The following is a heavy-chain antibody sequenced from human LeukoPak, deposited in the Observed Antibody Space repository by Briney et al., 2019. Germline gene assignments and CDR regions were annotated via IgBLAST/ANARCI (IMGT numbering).Heavy chain of an antibody. V-gene: IGHV3-30*18. CDR3: AKGGSGSSWYLDY. Sequence: GGSLRLSCAASGFTFSSYGMHWVRQAPAKGLEWVAVISYDGSNKYYADSVKGRFTISRDNSKNTLYLQMNSLRAEDTAVYYCAKGGSGSSWYLDYWGQGTLVTVSS. CDR2: ISYDGSNK. CDR1: GFTFSSYG. D-gene: IGHD6-13*01. J-gene: IGHJ4*02.